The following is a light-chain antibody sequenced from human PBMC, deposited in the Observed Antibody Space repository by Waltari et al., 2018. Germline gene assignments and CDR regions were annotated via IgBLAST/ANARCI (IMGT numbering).Light chain of an antibody. CDR3: SSYTATSNGLARV. CDR1: GSDIGAYNY. V-gene: IGLV2-14*01. Sequence: QSALTQPASVSGSPGQSITISCTGTGSDIGAYNYVSWYQQPPGKAPKLVIFQVNGQPSGVSPRFSGSKSAYTASLTISGLQAGDEAEYYCSSYTATSNGLARVFGGGTKLTVL. J-gene: IGLJ2*01. CDR2: QVN.